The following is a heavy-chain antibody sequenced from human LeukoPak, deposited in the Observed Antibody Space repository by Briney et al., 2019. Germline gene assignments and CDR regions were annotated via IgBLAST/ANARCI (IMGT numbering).Heavy chain of an antibody. V-gene: IGHV3-23*01. CDR1: GFTFSSYA. Sequence: PGGSLRLSCAASGFTFSSYAMSWVRQAPGKGLEWVSAISGSGGSTYYADSVKGRFTISRDNSKNTLYLQMNSLRAEDTAVYYCAKVHPDIVVVVAATYADTARNSFDYWGQGTLVTVSS. CDR2: ISGSGGST. D-gene: IGHD2-15*01. J-gene: IGHJ4*02. CDR3: AKVHPDIVVVVAATYADTARNSFDY.